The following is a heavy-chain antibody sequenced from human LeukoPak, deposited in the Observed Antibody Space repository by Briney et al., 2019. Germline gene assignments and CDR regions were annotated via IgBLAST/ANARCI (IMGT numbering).Heavy chain of an antibody. D-gene: IGHD3-9*01. Sequence: GGSLRLSCTVSGFTFSNYWMSWVRQAPGKGLEWVANIKQDGSEKYYVDSVKGRFTISRDNAKNSLYLQMNSLRAEDTAVYYCARGLRYFDWLFDYWGQGTLVTVSS. CDR3: ARGLRYFDWLFDY. CDR1: GFTFSNYW. V-gene: IGHV3-7*04. CDR2: IKQDGSEK. J-gene: IGHJ4*02.